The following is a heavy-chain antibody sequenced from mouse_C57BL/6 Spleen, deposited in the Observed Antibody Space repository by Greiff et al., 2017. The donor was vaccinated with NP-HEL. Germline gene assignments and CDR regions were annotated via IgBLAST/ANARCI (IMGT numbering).Heavy chain of an antibody. D-gene: IGHD3-2*02. CDR3: ARGGGSGYESYFDY. CDR1: GYTFTSYW. Sequence: QVQLQQPGAELVKPGASVKLSCKASGYTFTSYWMHWVKQRPGQGLEWIGMIHPNSGSTNYNEKFKSKATLTVDKSSSTAYMQLSSLTSEDSAVYYCARGGGSGYESYFDYWGQGTTLTVSS. J-gene: IGHJ2*01. V-gene: IGHV1-64*01. CDR2: IHPNSGST.